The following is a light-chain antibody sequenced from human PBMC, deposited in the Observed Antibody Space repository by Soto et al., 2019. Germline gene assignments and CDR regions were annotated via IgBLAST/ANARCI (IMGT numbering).Light chain of an antibody. CDR2: EVS. CDR3: CSYAASSTFV. J-gene: IGLJ2*01. Sequence: QSALTQPASVSGSPGQSITISCTGTSSDVGSYNLVSWYQQHTGKAPKLMIYEVSKRPSGVSNRFSGSKSGNTASLTISVLQPEDEADYYCCSYAASSTFVFGGGTKLTVL. V-gene: IGLV2-23*02. CDR1: SSDVGSYNL.